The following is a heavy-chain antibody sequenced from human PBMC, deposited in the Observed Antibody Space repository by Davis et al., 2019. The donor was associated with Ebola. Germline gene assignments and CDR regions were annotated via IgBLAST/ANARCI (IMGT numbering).Heavy chain of an antibody. D-gene: IGHD4-11*01. CDR2: INPSDGGT. CDR3: ARGHNYAHEY. CDR1: GYTFSDYY. Sequence: ASVKVSCKASGYTFSDYYVHWVRQAPGQGLEWMGIINPSDGGTTYAQRFQGRVTMTRDTSTSTVYMDLSSLRFEDTAEYYCARGHNYAHEYWGQGTLVTVSS. V-gene: IGHV1-46*01. J-gene: IGHJ4*02.